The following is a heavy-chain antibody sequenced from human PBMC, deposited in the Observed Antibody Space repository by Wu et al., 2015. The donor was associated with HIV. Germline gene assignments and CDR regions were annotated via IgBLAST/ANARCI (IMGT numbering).Heavy chain of an antibody. Sequence: QVQLVQSGAEVKKPGSSVKVSCKASGGAFSSYAVSWVRQAPGQGLEWMGGKTPLFNTPKYAQKFQGRVTITTDESTSTAYMELSSLTSEDTAVYYCARCITIFGVVMNQYYYYYMDVWGKGTTVTVSS. D-gene: IGHD3-3*01. CDR3: ARCITIFGVVMNQYYYYYMDV. CDR2: KTPLFNTP. J-gene: IGHJ6*03. CDR1: GGAFSSYA. V-gene: IGHV1-69*05.